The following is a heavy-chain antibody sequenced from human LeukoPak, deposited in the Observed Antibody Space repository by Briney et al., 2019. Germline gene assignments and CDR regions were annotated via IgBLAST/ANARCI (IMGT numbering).Heavy chain of an antibody. J-gene: IGHJ6*03. CDR1: GGSISSGTYY. CDR2: VYHGGST. CDR3: ARAQGPTWASRYYYYMDV. D-gene: IGHD6-6*01. Sequence: SETLSLTCYVSGGSISSGTYYWSWIRQPPGKGLEWIGFVYHGGSTYYNPSLRGRVSMSLDKSKNQFSLKLTSVTAADTAGYYCARAQGPTWASRYYYYMDVWGKGTTVAVSS. V-gene: IGHV4-30-2*01.